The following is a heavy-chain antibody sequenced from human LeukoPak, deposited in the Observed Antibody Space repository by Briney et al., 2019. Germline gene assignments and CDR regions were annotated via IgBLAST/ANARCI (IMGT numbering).Heavy chain of an antibody. Sequence: SETLSLTCTVSGGSISSYYWSWIRQPAGKGLEWIGRIYTSGSTNYNPSLKSRVTMSVDTSKNQFSLKLSSVTAADTAVYYCARHEYSSGTYYFDYWGQGTLVTVSS. CDR3: ARHEYSSGTYYFDY. J-gene: IGHJ4*02. CDR2: IYTSGST. CDR1: GGSISSYY. D-gene: IGHD6-19*01. V-gene: IGHV4-4*07.